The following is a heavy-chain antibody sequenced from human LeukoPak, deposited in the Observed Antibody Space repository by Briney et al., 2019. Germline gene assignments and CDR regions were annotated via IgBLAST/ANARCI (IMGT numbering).Heavy chain of an antibody. CDR3: ARGDSYRPQHDAFDI. D-gene: IGHD5-18*01. J-gene: IGHJ3*02. Sequence: GGSLRLSCAASGFTFDDYAMHWVRQAPGKGLEWVSGICWYSGSIGSAASVEGRFTFPRHNDKNSLYLNMNSRRGEAPVVYFFARGDSYRPQHDAFDIWSQGTIPTVPS. CDR2: ICWYSGSI. CDR1: GFTFDDYA. V-gene: IGHV3-9*01.